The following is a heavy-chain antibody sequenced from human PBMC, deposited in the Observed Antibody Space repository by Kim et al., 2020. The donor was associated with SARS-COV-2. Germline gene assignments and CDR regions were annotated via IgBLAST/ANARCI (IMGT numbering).Heavy chain of an antibody. Sequence: GGSLRLSCAASGFTFSDYYMSWIRQAPGKGLEWISYIGTSSSFTKYADSVKGRFTNSRDNAKNSLYLQMNSLRVEDTAVYYCARVGTTAAAGMCDFWGRGTLVTVSS. J-gene: IGHJ4*02. V-gene: IGHV3-11*05. CDR1: GFTFSDYY. CDR2: IGTSSSFT. D-gene: IGHD6-13*01. CDR3: ARVGTTAAAGMCDF.